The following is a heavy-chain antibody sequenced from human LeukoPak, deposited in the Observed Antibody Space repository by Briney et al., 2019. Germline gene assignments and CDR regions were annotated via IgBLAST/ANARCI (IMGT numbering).Heavy chain of an antibody. CDR1: GFTFSSYS. J-gene: IGHJ4*02. D-gene: IGHD6-19*01. CDR3: ASSMIAVAGHKYYFDY. Sequence: PGGSLRLSCAASGFTFSSYSMNWVRQAPGKGLEWVSYISSSSSTIYYADSVKGRFTISRDNAKNSLYLQMNSLRAEDTAVYYCASSMIAVAGHKYYFDYWGQGTLVTVSS. CDR2: ISSSSSTI. V-gene: IGHV3-48*01.